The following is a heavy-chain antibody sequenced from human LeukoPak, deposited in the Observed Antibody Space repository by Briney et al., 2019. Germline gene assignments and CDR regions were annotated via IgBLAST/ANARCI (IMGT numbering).Heavy chain of an antibody. V-gene: IGHV1-2*02. CDR3: ASTPGQPLDY. CDR2: INPNSGGT. J-gene: IGHJ4*02. Sequence: ASVKVSCKTSGGSFSSFAINWVRHAPGQGLEWMGWINPNSGGTNYAQKFQGRVTMTRDTSISTAYMELSRLRSDDTAVYYCASTPGQPLDYWGQGTLVTVSS. CDR1: GGSFSSFA.